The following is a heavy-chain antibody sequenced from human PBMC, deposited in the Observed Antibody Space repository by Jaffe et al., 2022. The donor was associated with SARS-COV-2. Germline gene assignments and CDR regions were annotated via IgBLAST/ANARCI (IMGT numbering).Heavy chain of an antibody. CDR2: IYYSGST. CDR3: ARESSSWYNGNGWFDP. CDR1: GGSISSYY. Sequence: QVQLQESGPGLVKPSETLSLTCTVSGGSISSYYWSWIRQPPGKGLEWIGYIYYSGSTNYNPSLKSRVTISVDTSKNQFSLKLSSVTAADTAVYYCARESSSWYNGNGWFDPWGQGTLVTVSS. D-gene: IGHD6-13*01. V-gene: IGHV4-59*01. J-gene: IGHJ5*02.